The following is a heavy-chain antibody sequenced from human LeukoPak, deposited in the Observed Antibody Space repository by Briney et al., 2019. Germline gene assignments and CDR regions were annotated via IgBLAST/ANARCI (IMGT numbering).Heavy chain of an antibody. CDR1: GASISSSNW. J-gene: IGHJ4*02. Sequence: SETLSLTCAVSGASISSSNWWSWVRQPPEKGLQWIGEIYHSGSTNYNPSLKSRVTISVDRSKNQFSLKLSSVTAADTAVYYCARVYYGSGPPDYWGQGTLVTVSS. CDR3: ARVYYGSGPPDY. CDR2: IYHSGST. D-gene: IGHD3-10*01. V-gene: IGHV4-4*02.